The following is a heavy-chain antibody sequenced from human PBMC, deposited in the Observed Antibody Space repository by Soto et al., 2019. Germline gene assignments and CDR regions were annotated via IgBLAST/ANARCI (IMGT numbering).Heavy chain of an antibody. D-gene: IGHD6-19*01. CDR2: INTDGSST. CDR3: ARDTSGISY. V-gene: IGHV3-74*01. J-gene: IGHJ4*02. Sequence: EVQLVQSGGGLVQPGGSLRLSCVASGFTFTSHWLHWVRQAPGKGLVWVARINTDGSSTSYVDSVKGRFIISRDNARNTREPQTDSLGPEDTAVHYCARDTSGISYWGQGTLVTVSS. CDR1: GFTFTSHW.